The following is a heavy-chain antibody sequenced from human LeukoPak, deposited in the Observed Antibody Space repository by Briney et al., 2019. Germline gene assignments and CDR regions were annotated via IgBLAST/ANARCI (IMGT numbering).Heavy chain of an antibody. Sequence: ASVKVSCKASGYTFTSYYMHWVRQAPGRGLEWMGIINPSGGSTSYAQKFQGRVTMTRDTSTSTVYMELSSLRSEDTAVYYCARVGSGNWFDPWGQGTLVTVSS. D-gene: IGHD1-26*01. CDR3: ARVGSGNWFDP. V-gene: IGHV1-46*01. CDR1: GYTFTSYY. CDR2: INPSGGST. J-gene: IGHJ5*02.